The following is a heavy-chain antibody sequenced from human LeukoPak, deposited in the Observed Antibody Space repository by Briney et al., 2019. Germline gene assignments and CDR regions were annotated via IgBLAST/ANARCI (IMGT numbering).Heavy chain of an antibody. J-gene: IGHJ3*02. Sequence: PSETLSLTCTVSGYSISSGYYWGWIRQPPGKGLEWIGYIYYSGSTNYNPSLKSRVTISVDTSKNQFSLKLSSVTAADTAVYYCARDPLFAYYYDSSGYPNGAFDIWGQGTMVTVSS. CDR1: GYSISSGYY. CDR3: ARDPLFAYYYDSSGYPNGAFDI. V-gene: IGHV4-38-2*02. D-gene: IGHD3-22*01. CDR2: IYYSGST.